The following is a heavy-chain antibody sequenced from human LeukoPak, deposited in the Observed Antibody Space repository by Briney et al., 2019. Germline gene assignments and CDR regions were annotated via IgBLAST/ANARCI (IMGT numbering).Heavy chain of an antibody. CDR2: IYSGGST. Sequence: GGSLRLSCGASAFTVSSSYMSWVRQAPGKGLEWVSVIYSGGSTYYADSVKGRFTISRDNSKNTLYLQMNSLRAEDTAVYYCARNPYSSSWYDYWGQGTLVTVSS. V-gene: IGHV3-53*01. CDR1: AFTVSSSY. CDR3: ARNPYSSSWYDY. D-gene: IGHD6-13*01. J-gene: IGHJ4*02.